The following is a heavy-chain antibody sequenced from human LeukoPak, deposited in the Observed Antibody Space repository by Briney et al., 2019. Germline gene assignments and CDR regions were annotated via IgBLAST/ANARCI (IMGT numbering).Heavy chain of an antibody. V-gene: IGHV3-48*03. D-gene: IGHD3-16*02. CDR1: GFTLSSYE. CDR3: ARDGAYYDYVWGSYRYTGAFDI. Sequence: GGSLRLSCAASGFTLSSYEMNWVRQAPGKGLEWVSYTSSSRSTIYYADSVKGRFTISRDNAKNSLYLQMNSLRAEDTAVYYCARDGAYYDYVWGSYRYTGAFDIWGQGTMVTVSS. CDR2: TSSSRSTI. J-gene: IGHJ3*02.